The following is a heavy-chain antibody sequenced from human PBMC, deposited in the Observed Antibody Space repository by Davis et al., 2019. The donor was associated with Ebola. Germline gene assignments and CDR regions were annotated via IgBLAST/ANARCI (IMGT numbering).Heavy chain of an antibody. CDR1: GLTFSSHA. J-gene: IGHJ2*01. V-gene: IGHV3-30-3*01. Sequence: GGSLRLSCAASGLTFSSHAMHWVRQAPGKGLEWVAVIFYNAAYEYYADSVKGRFTISRDNSNNTLYLQMNSLRAEDTALYFCAKDKTTVTQYWYLDLWGRGTLVTVSS. CDR2: IFYNAAYE. D-gene: IGHD4-17*01. CDR3: AKDKTTVTQYWYLDL.